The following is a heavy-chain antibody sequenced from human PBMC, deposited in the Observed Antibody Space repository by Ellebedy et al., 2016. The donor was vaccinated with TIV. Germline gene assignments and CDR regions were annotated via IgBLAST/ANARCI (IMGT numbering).Heavy chain of an antibody. J-gene: IGHJ4*02. Sequence: PGGSLRLSCAASGFQFSDFTMHWVRHAPGRGLEWVSSIRSSSDNIYYADSLQGRFTVSRDNAKNSLYLQIDRLTAGDTAVYYCAREFPLGTAVLDFDYWGQGTLVTVSS. D-gene: IGHD6-19*01. CDR1: GFQFSDFT. CDR2: IRSSSDNI. CDR3: AREFPLGTAVLDFDY. V-gene: IGHV3-21*01.